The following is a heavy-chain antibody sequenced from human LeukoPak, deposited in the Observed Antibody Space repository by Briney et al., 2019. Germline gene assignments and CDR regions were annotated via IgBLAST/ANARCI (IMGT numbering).Heavy chain of an antibody. J-gene: IGHJ4*02. CDR3: ARVLTYYDFWSGYSY. CDR2: ISYDGSNK. CDR1: GFTFSSYA. V-gene: IGHV3-30*04. Sequence: GGSLRLSCAASGFTFSSYAMHWVRQAPGKGLEWVAVISYDGSNKYYADSVKGRFTISGDNSKNTLYLQMNSLRAEDTAVYYCARVLTYYDFWSGYSYWGQGTLVTVSS. D-gene: IGHD3-3*01.